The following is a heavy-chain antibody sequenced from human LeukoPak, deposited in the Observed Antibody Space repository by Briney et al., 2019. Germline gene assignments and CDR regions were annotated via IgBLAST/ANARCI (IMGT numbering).Heavy chain of an antibody. V-gene: IGHV4-39*02. CDR3: AREMGVVTAHGIDV. J-gene: IGHJ3*01. CDR1: GGSISSISSNNYH. D-gene: IGHD4-23*01. CDR2: IYYSGST. Sequence: PSETLSLTCIVSGGSISSISSNNYHWGWIRQPPGKGLEWIGSIYYSGSTYYNPSLKSRVTISVDTSKNQFSLKLSSVTAADTALYYCAREMGVVTAHGIDVWGQGTMVTVSS.